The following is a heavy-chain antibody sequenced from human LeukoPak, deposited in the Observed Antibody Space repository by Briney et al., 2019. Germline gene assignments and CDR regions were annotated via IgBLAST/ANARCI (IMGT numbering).Heavy chain of an antibody. CDR1: GFTFSSYA. Sequence: GGSLRLSCAASGFTFSSYAMSWVRQAPGKGLEWVSAITGSGGSTNYADSVKGRFTISRDNSKNMMYLQMNSLRAEDTAVYFCARATLSDYYFNYWGQGTLVTVSS. V-gene: IGHV3-23*01. J-gene: IGHJ4*02. CDR3: ARATLSDYYFNY. CDR2: ITGSGGST.